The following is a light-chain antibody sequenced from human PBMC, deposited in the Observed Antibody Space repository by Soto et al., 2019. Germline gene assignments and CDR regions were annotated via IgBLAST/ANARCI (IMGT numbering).Light chain of an antibody. CDR3: QQYGSSPPDT. V-gene: IGKV3-20*01. CDR1: QSISSGS. J-gene: IGKJ5*01. Sequence: EVVLTQSPGTLSLSPGEGAALSCRASQSISSGSLAWYQQKLGQAPRLLIFSSFTRATGIPDRFSGGGTGTDFTLTISRLEPEDFAVYYCQQYGSSPPDTFGQGTLLEVK. CDR2: SSF.